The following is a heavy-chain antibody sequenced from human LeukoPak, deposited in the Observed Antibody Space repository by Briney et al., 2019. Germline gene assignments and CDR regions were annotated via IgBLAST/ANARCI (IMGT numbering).Heavy chain of an antibody. J-gene: IGHJ3*02. D-gene: IGHD1-1*01. CDR1: GYTFTSYY. CDR3: LNERQDAFDI. V-gene: IGHV1-46*01. Sequence: ASVKVSCKASGYTFTSYYMHWVRQAPGQGLEWMGTINPSGGSRSYAQKFQGRVTMTRDTSTSTVYMELSSLRSEDTAVYYCLNERQDAFDIWGQGTMVTVSS. CDR2: INPSGGSR.